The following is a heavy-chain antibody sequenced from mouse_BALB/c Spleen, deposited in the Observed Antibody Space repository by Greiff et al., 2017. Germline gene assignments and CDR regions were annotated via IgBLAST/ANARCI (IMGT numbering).Heavy chain of an antibody. V-gene: IGHV7-3*02. J-gene: IGHJ4*01. CDR2: IRNKANGYTT. CDR3: ARAGNYDYYAMDY. Sequence: EVKLVESGGGLVQPGGSLRLSCATSGFTFTDYYMSWVRQPPGKALEWLGFIRNKANGYTTEYSASVKGRFTISRDNSQSILYLQMNTLRAEDSATYYCARAGNYDYYAMDYWGQGTSVTVSS. D-gene: IGHD2-1*01. CDR1: GFTFTDYY.